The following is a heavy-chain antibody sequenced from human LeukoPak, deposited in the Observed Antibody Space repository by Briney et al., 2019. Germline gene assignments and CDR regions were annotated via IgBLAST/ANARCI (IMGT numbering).Heavy chain of an antibody. CDR2: IVVGSGNT. J-gene: IGHJ4*02. Sequence: SVRVSCKASGFTFTTSAVQWVRQARGQRLEWIGWIVVGSGNTNYAQKLQGRVTMTTDTSTSTAYMELRSLRSDDTAVYYCARDQGYDSSGYYFDYWGQGTLVTVSS. V-gene: IGHV1-58*01. D-gene: IGHD3-22*01. CDR3: ARDQGYDSSGYYFDY. CDR1: GFTFTTSA.